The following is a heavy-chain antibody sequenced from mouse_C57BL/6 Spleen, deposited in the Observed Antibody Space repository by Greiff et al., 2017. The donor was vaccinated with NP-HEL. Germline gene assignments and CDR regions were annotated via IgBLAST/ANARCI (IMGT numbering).Heavy chain of an antibody. CDR3: ARTGSSRYYFDY. Sequence: EVKLQESGGGLVKPGGSLKLSCAASGFTFSDYGMHWVRQAPEKGLEWVAYISSGSSTIYYADTVKGRFTISRDNAKNTLFLQMTSLRSEDTAMYYCARTGSSRYYFDYWGQGTTLTVSS. J-gene: IGHJ2*01. V-gene: IGHV5-17*01. CDR1: GFTFSDYG. D-gene: IGHD1-1*01. CDR2: ISSGSSTI.